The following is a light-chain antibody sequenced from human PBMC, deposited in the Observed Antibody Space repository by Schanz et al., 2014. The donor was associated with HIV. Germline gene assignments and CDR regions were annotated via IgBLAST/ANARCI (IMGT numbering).Light chain of an antibody. Sequence: QAVVTQEPSLTVSPGETVTLTCGSSTGAVTNSHYPFWFQRKPGQAPRTLIYDTTKKHSWTPARFSGSLLGGKAALTLSGAQPEDEAEYYCLLYYGGAGVFGGGTKLTVL. CDR2: DTT. CDR1: TGAVTNSHY. V-gene: IGLV7-46*01. CDR3: LLYYGGAGV. J-gene: IGLJ3*02.